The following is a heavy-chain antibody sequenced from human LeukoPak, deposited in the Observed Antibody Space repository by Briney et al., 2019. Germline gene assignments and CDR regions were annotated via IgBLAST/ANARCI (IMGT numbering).Heavy chain of an antibody. CDR2: INPDGRST. J-gene: IGHJ2*01. CDR3: ARGAYGSRYFDL. V-gene: IGHV3-74*01. Sequence: TGGSLRLSCAASGFTFSSSYIHWVRQAPGKGLVWVSRINPDGRSTFYADSVKGRFTISRDNAQNTVYLQMNSLRAEDTAVYYCARGAYGSRYFDLWGRGTLVTVSS. D-gene: IGHD1-26*01. CDR1: GFTFSSSY.